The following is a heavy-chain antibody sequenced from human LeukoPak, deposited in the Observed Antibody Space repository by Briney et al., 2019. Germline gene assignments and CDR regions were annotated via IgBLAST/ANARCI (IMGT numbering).Heavy chain of an antibody. CDR1: GGSISSYY. J-gene: IGHJ4*02. CDR2: IYYSGST. V-gene: IGHV4-59*01. CDR3: AGPDDYFDY. Sequence: SETLSLTCTVSGGSISSYYWSWIRQPPGKGLEWIGYIYYSGSTNYNPSLKSRVTISVDTSKNQSSLKLSSVTAADTAVYYCAGPDDYFDYWGQGTLVTVSS.